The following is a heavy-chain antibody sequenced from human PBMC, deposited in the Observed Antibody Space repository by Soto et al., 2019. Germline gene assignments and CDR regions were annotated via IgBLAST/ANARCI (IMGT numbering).Heavy chain of an antibody. Sequence: SQTLSLTCAISGDSVSSNSAAWNWIRQSPSRGLEWLGRTYYRSKWYNDYAVSVKSRITINPDTSKNQFSLQLNSVTPEDTAVYYCARDPSIAYSLGPHYFDYWGQGTLVTVSS. J-gene: IGHJ4*02. CDR2: TYYRSKWYN. CDR3: ARDPSIAYSLGPHYFDY. V-gene: IGHV6-1*01. D-gene: IGHD6-6*01. CDR1: GDSVSSNSAA.